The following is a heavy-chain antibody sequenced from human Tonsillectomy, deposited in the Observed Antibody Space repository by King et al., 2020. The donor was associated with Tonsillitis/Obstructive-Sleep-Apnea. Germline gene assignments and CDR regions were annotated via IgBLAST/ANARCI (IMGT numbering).Heavy chain of an antibody. D-gene: IGHD2-21*01. V-gene: IGHV1-46*01. J-gene: IGHJ4*02. Sequence: QLVQSGAEVMTPGASVNVSCKASGYTFTRYYIHWVRQARGQGLEWMGIINPSSGIATYAQKFQGRLTMTSDTPASTIYLELSSLRSEDTAVYFCARHDVVGRYIDSWGQGTLVTVSS. CDR2: INPSSGIA. CDR1: GYTFTRYY. CDR3: ARHDVVGRYIDS.